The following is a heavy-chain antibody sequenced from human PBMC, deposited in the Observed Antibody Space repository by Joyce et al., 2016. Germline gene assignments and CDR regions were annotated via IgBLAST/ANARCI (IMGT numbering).Heavy chain of an antibody. J-gene: IGHJ3*01. Sequence: QVQLHQSGPGLVKPSQTLSLTCAISGDSVSSNSVAWNWIRQSPSRGLEWLGRTFFRSRWYNDYAVSVRGRITINPDTSKNQFSLQLDSMTPEDSAIYYWGRGIRNAFDFWGQGTTVIVSS. V-gene: IGHV6-1*01. CDR2: TFFRSRWYN. D-gene: IGHD1-26*01. CDR1: GDSVSSNSVA. CDR3: GRGIRNAFDF.